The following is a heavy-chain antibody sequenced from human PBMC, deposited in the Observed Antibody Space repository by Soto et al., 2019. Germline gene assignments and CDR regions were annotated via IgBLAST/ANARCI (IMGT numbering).Heavy chain of an antibody. D-gene: IGHD2-21*01. V-gene: IGHV3-33*01. CDR3: ARDPNMWWLTPEYNFDY. CDR2: IWYDGSNK. Sequence: LRLSCAASGFTFSSYGMHWVRQAPGKGLEWVAVIWYDGSNKYYADSVKGRFTISRDNSKNTLYLQMNSLRAEDTAVYYCARDPNMWWLTPEYNFDYWGQGTLVTVSS. J-gene: IGHJ4*02. CDR1: GFTFSSYG.